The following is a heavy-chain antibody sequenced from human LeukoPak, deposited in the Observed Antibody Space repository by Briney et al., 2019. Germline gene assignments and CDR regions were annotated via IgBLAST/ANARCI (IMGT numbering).Heavy chain of an antibody. V-gene: IGHV3-74*01. J-gene: IGHJ4*02. CDR2: IKSDGSST. CDR1: GFTFSSFW. Sequence: GGSLRLSCAASGFTFSSFWMHWVRQAPGKGVVWVSRIKSDGSSTSYAGSVKGRFTISRDNAKNTLYLQMNSLRAEDTAVYYCARDLDYGGYSNFEYWGQGTLVTVSS. D-gene: IGHD4-23*01. CDR3: ARDLDYGGYSNFEY.